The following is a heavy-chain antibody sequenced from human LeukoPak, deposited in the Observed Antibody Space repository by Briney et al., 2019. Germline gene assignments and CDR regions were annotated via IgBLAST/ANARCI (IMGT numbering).Heavy chain of an antibody. J-gene: IGHJ4*02. CDR3: ARAIAVAGTPADY. V-gene: IGHV3-7*01. Sequence: ANIKQDGSEKYYVDSVKGRFTISRDNAKNSLYLQMNSLRAEDTAVYYCARAIAVAGTPADYWGQGTLVTVSS. D-gene: IGHD6-19*01. CDR2: IKQDGSEK.